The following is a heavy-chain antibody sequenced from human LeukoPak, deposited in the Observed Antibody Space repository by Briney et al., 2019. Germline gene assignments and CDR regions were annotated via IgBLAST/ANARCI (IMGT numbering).Heavy chain of an antibody. J-gene: IGHJ4*02. Sequence: SETLSLTCTVSSGSISTSNYYWGWVRQPPGKALEWIGYIHYSGSTSYNPSLKSRVTMSVDTSKNQFSLKVSSVTAADTAVYYCARGGSSWYADYWGQGTLVTVSS. V-gene: IGHV4-61*05. CDR2: IHYSGST. CDR3: ARGGSSWYADY. D-gene: IGHD6-13*01. CDR1: SGSISTSNYY.